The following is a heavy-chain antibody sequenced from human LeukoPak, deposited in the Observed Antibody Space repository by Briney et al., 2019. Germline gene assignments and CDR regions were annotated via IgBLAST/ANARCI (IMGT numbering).Heavy chain of an antibody. V-gene: IGHV5-51*01. CDR2: IYPGDSDT. J-gene: IGHJ4*02. D-gene: IGHD5-24*01. Sequence: GESLKISCQGSGYSFTSYWIGWVRQLPGKGLEWMGIIYPGDSDTRYSPSFQGQVTISADKSISTAYLQWSSLKASDTAMYYCARLRFSDGYNSGFDYWGQGTLVTVSS. CDR1: GYSFTSYW. CDR3: ARLRFSDGYNSGFDY.